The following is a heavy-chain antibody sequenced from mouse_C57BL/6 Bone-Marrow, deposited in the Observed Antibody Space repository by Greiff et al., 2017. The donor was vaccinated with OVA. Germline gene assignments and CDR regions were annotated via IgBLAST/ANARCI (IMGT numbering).Heavy chain of an antibody. D-gene: IGHD2-10*02. Sequence: QVQLQQPGAELVKPGASVKLSCKASGYTFTSYWMHWVKQRPGQGLEWIGMIHPNSGSTNYNEKFKSKATLTVDKSSSTSYMQLSSLTSEDSAVYYCAREYGPPWFAYWGQGTLVTVSA. V-gene: IGHV1-64*01. J-gene: IGHJ3*01. CDR2: IHPNSGST. CDR3: AREYGPPWFAY. CDR1: GYTFTSYW.